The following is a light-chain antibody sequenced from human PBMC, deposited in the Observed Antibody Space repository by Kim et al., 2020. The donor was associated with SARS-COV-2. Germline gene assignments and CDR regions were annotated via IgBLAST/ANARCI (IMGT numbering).Light chain of an antibody. CDR3: AAWDNSLNVWV. V-gene: IGLV1-44*01. CDR2: SNN. CDR1: SSNIGINI. J-gene: IGLJ3*02. Sequence: QSVLTQPPSASGTPGQRVTISCSGSSSNIGINIVSWYKQLPGTAPKLHIYSNNQRPSGVPDRFSGSKSGTSASLAISGLQSEDEADYYCAAWDNSLNVWVFGGETQLTVL.